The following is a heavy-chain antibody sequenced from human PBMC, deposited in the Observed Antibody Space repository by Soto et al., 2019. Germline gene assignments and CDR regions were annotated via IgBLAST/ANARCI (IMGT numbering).Heavy chain of an antibody. Sequence: SVKVSCKASGGTFSSYAISWVRQAPGQGLEWMGGIIPIFGTTNYAQKFQGRATITADESTSTAYMELSSLRSEDTAVYYCARDYTAVAGMPYYFDYWGQGTLVTVSS. D-gene: IGHD6-19*01. CDR2: IIPIFGTT. CDR3: ARDYTAVAGMPYYFDY. CDR1: GGTFSSYA. J-gene: IGHJ4*02. V-gene: IGHV1-69*13.